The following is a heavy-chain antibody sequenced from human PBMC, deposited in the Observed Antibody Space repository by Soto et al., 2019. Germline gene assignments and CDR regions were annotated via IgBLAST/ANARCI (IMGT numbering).Heavy chain of an antibody. CDR3: AKEAIVLMLYAITRAYYFDY. CDR2: ISGSGGST. D-gene: IGHD2-8*01. Sequence: PGGSMRLSCAAYGFTFSSYAISWVCQAPGKGLEWVSAISGSGGSTYYADSVKGRFTISRDNSKNTLYLQMNSLRAEDTAVYYCAKEAIVLMLYAITRAYYFDYWGQGT. J-gene: IGHJ4*02. V-gene: IGHV3-23*01. CDR1: GFTFSSYA.